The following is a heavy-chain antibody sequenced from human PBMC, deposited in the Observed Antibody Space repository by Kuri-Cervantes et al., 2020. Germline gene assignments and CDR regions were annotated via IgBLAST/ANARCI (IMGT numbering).Heavy chain of an antibody. CDR2: IHAGNGNT. V-gene: IGHV1-3*01. Sequence: ASVKVSCKASGYTFTSFTMHWVRQAPGQRLEWMGWIHAGNGNTQSSQKFQDRVTITRDTSASTAYMELRSLRSDDTAVYYCANTLRGPAADLYYFDYWGQGTLVTVSS. CDR3: ANTLRGPAADLYYFDY. CDR1: GYTFTSFT. D-gene: IGHD2-2*01. J-gene: IGHJ4*02.